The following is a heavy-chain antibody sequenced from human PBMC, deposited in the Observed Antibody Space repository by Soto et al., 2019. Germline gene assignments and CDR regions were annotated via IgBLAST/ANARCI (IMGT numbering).Heavy chain of an antibody. CDR3: AREDILGTRSFDY. D-gene: IGHD1-26*01. CDR2: ISSNSVTI. CDR1: GFIFSKYS. V-gene: IGHV3-48*02. Sequence: PGGSLRLYCGASGFIFSKYSMNWVRQAPGKGLEWLSYISSNSVTIYYADSVRGRFTIFRDNAKNSLYLQMNSLRDEDTAVYYCAREDILGTRSFDYWGQGALVTVSS. J-gene: IGHJ4*02.